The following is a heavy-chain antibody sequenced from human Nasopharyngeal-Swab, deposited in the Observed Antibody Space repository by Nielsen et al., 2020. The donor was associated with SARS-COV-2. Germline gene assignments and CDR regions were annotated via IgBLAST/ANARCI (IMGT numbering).Heavy chain of an antibody. V-gene: IGHV4-59*08. CDR1: GGSISSYY. CDR3: ARIAAPPWYFDL. CDR2: MYYSGST. D-gene: IGHD6-6*01. J-gene: IGHJ2*01. Sequence: SATLSLTCTVSGGSISSYYWSWIRQPPGKGLEWIGYMYYSGSTNYNPSLKSRVTISVDTSKNQFSLKLSSVTAADTAVYYCARIAAPPWYFDLWGRGTLVTVSS.